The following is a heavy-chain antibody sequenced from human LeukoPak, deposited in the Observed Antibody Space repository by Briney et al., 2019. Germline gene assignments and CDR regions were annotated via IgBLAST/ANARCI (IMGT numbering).Heavy chain of an antibody. CDR2: IYYSGST. V-gene: IGHV4-39*01. Sequence: SETLSLTCTVSGGSISTTTYYWVWIRQPPGKGLEWIGSIYYSGSTYYNPSLKSRVTISADTSKNQFSLKLSSVTAADTAVYYCARTPSLPYSSSWSGGVLDPWGQGTLVTVSS. J-gene: IGHJ5*02. CDR1: GGSISTTTYY. CDR3: ARTPSLPYSSSWSGGVLDP. D-gene: IGHD6-13*01.